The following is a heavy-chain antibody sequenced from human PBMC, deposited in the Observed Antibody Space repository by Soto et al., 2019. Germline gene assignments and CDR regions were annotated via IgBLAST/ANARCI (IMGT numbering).Heavy chain of an antibody. Sequence: QVQLVQSGGEVKKPGASVKVSCKASGYTFTNYGISWVRQAPGQGLEWMGWINVYNGNTKYAQKVQGRVTMTTDTSTSTAYMELRSLRADDTAVYYCARGVGSGSYYNWFDPWGQGTLVTGSS. CDR1: GYTFTNYG. D-gene: IGHD3-10*01. CDR3: ARGVGSGSYYNWFDP. J-gene: IGHJ5*02. CDR2: INVYNGNT. V-gene: IGHV1-18*01.